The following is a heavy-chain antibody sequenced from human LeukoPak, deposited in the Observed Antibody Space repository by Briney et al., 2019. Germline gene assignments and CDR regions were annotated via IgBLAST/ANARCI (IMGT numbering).Heavy chain of an antibody. J-gene: IGHJ4*02. CDR3: ASVYYDILTGYYFPYYFDY. CDR1: GFHFSSYG. D-gene: IGHD3-9*01. CDR2: IWNDGSNK. V-gene: IGHV3-33*03. Sequence: GGSLRLSCAASGFHFSSYGMHWVRQAPGKGLEWVAVIWNDGSNKYYVESVKGRFTISRDDSKNTLYLQMNSLRDEDTAVYYCASVYYDILTGYYFPYYFDYWGQGTLVTVSS.